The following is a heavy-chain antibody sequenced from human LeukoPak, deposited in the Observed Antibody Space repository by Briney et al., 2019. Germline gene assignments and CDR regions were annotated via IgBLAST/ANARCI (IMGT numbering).Heavy chain of an antibody. D-gene: IGHD4-17*01. CDR2: ISGDGGDT. CDR1: GFTFSSYA. J-gene: IGHJ4*02. CDR3: AKGPSTVTTRGYLDY. V-gene: IGHV3-23*01. Sequence: GGSLRLSCAASGFTFSSYAMNWVRQAPGKGLEWVSTISGDGGDTHYADSVRGRFTISRANSKNTLFMQMNSLRAEDTAVYYCAKGPSTVTTRGYLDYWGQGTLVTVSS.